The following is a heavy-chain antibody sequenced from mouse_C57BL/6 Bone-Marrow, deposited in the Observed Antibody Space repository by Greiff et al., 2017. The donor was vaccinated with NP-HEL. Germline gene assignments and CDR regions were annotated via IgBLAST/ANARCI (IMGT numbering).Heavy chain of an antibody. CDR1: GYTFTNYW. Sequence: QVQLQQSGAELVRPGTSVKMSCKASGYTFTNYWIGWAKQRPGHGLEWIGDIYPGGGYTNYNEKFKGKATLTADKSSSTAYMQFSSLTSEDSAIYYCARFTFGNYWAMDYWGQGTSVTVSS. J-gene: IGHJ4*01. D-gene: IGHD2-1*01. CDR3: ARFTFGNYWAMDY. V-gene: IGHV1-63*01. CDR2: IYPGGGYT.